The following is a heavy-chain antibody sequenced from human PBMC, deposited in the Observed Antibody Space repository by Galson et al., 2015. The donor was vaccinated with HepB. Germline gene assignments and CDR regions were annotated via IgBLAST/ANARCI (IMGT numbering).Heavy chain of an antibody. D-gene: IGHD3-22*01. V-gene: IGHV3-72*01. Sequence: SLRLSCAASGFTFSDHYMDWVRQAPGKGLEWVGRMTSKGNYYTTEYAASVKGRFTISRDASKNSLYLQMNGLKTEDTAVYYCTLRGSGYYDVDYWGQGTLVTVSS. J-gene: IGHJ4*02. CDR2: MTSKGNYYTT. CDR1: GFTFSDHY. CDR3: TLRGSGYYDVDY.